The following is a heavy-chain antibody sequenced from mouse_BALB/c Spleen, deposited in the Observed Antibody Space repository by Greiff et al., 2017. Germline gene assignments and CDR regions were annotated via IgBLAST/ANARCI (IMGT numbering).Heavy chain of an antibody. J-gene: IGHJ1*01. V-gene: IGHV1S16*01. CDR3: TRSDDGYYYWYFDV. Sequence: QVQLQQSGAELVKPGASVKLSCKASGYTFTSYYMYWVKQRPGQGLEWIGGINPSNGGTNFNEKFKSKATLTVDKSSSTAYMQLSSLTSEDSAVYYCTRSDDGYYYWYFDVWGAGTTVTVSS. CDR2: INPSNGGT. CDR1: GYTFTSYY. D-gene: IGHD2-3*01.